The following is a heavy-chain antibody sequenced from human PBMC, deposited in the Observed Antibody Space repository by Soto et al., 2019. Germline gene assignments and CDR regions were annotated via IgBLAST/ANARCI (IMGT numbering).Heavy chain of an antibody. CDR2: IRSKAYGGTT. CDR1: GFTFGDYA. V-gene: IGHV3-49*04. Sequence: GGSLRLSCTASGFTFGDYAMSWVRQAPGKGLEWVGFIRSKAYGGTTEYAASVKGRFTISRDDSKSIAYLQMNSLKTEDTAVYYCTRDLRVRGAPDYWGQGTLVTVSS. D-gene: IGHD3-10*01. CDR3: TRDLRVRGAPDY. J-gene: IGHJ4*02.